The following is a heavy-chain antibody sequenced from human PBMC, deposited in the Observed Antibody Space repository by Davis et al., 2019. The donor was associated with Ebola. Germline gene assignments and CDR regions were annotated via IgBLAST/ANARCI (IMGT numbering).Heavy chain of an antibody. CDR3: TRDQGYCSSTSCYSNAGYYYMDV. Sequence: ASVKVSCKASGYTFTSYGISWVRQAPGQGLEWMGWISAYNGNTNYAQKLQGRVTMTTDTSTSTAYMELRSLRSDDTAVYYCTRDQGYCSSTSCYSNAGYYYMDVWGKGTTVTVSS. D-gene: IGHD2-2*01. V-gene: IGHV1-18*04. J-gene: IGHJ6*03. CDR2: ISAYNGNT. CDR1: GYTFTSYG.